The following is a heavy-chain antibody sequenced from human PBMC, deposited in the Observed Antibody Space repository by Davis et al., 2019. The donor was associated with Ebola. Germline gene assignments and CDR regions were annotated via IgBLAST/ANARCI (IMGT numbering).Heavy chain of an antibody. V-gene: IGHV3-23*01. D-gene: IGHD2/OR15-2a*01. CDR2: LGLSADT. Sequence: GGSLRLSCAASGFVFSSYVMSWVRRAPGKGLEWVSTLGLSADTYYADSVKGRFTISRDNSKNTLYLQMNGLRVEDTAIYYCAKDNRNIWSEVWGQGTMATVSS. CDR3: AKDNRNIWSEV. CDR1: GFVFSSYV. J-gene: IGHJ3*01.